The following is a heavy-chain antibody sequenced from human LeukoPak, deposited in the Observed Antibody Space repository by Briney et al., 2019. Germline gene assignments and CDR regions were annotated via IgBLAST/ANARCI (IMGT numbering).Heavy chain of an antibody. Sequence: PGGSLSLSCAASGFTVSSNYMSWVRQAPGKGLEWVSVIYSGGSTYYADSVKGRFTISRDNSKNTLYLQMNSLRAEDTAVYYCARDQGDSSGYFFDYWGQGTLVTVSS. V-gene: IGHV3-53*01. CDR2: IYSGGST. D-gene: IGHD3-22*01. CDR3: ARDQGDSSGYFFDY. CDR1: GFTVSSNY. J-gene: IGHJ4*02.